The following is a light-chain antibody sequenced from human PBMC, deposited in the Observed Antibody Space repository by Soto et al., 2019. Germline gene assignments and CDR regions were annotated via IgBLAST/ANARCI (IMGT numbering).Light chain of an antibody. CDR3: HQRKSWPRT. Sequence: EFVLTQSPATLSSSPGERATLSCRASQTVSSRLAWYQHKPGQAPRLLIYDTSNRATGIPARFSGSGSGTDFTLTISSLEPEDFAVYYCHQRKSWPRTFGQGTKVEIK. J-gene: IGKJ1*01. V-gene: IGKV3-11*01. CDR1: QTVSSR. CDR2: DTS.